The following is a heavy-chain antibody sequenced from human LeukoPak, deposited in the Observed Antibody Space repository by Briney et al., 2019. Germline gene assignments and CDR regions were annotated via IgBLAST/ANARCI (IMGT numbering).Heavy chain of an antibody. CDR3: ARDAGWGYYDL. Sequence: GGSLRPSCVASGFTFSISWVTRVRQAPGKGLEWVANIDKHGSGKYYVDSVKGRFAISRDYASNSVFLQMDSLRAEDTSVYYCARDAGWGYYDLWGQGTPVTVSS. J-gene: IGHJ4*02. CDR2: IDKHGSGK. D-gene: IGHD1-26*01. V-gene: IGHV3-7*01. CDR1: GFTFSISW.